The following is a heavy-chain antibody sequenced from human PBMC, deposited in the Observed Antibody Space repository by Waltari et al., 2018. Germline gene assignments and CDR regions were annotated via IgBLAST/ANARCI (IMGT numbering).Heavy chain of an antibody. V-gene: IGHV4-34*01. D-gene: IGHD5-18*01. CDR1: GGSFSGYY. CDR3: ARLAQRLKMQLWAPPDY. Sequence: QVQLQQWGAGLLKPSETLSLTCAVYGGSFSGYYWSWIRQPPGKGLEWIGEINNSGSTNYNPSLKSRVTISVDTAKNQFSLNLSSVTAADTAVYYCARLAQRLKMQLWAPPDYLGQGTLVTVSS. J-gene: IGHJ4*02. CDR2: INNSGST.